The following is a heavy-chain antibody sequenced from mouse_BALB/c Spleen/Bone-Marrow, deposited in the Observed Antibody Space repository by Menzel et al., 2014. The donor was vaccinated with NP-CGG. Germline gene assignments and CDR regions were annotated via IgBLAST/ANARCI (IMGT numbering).Heavy chain of an antibody. CDR1: GFTFTDYY. CDR3: ARFPMDY. J-gene: IGHJ4*01. CDR2: VRNKAYGYTT. Sequence: EVMLVESGGGLVQPGGSLRLSCTTSGFTFTDYYMSRVRQPPGKALEWLAFVRNKAYGYTTEYSASVRGRFTISRDNSQSILYLQMNTLRAEDSATYYCARFPMDYWGQGTSVTVSS. V-gene: IGHV7-3*02.